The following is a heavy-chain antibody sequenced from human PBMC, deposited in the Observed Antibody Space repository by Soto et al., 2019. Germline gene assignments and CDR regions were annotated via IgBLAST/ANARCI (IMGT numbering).Heavy chain of an antibody. CDR1: GFTFSSYG. Sequence: GGSLRLSCAASGFTFSSYGMHWVRQAPGKGLEWVAVISYDGSNKYYADSVKSRFTISRDNSKNTLYLQMNSLRAEDTAVYYCAKVSDDSSVWGQGTLVTVSS. CDR2: ISYDGSNK. V-gene: IGHV3-30*18. D-gene: IGHD3-22*01. CDR3: AKVSDDSSV. J-gene: IGHJ4*02.